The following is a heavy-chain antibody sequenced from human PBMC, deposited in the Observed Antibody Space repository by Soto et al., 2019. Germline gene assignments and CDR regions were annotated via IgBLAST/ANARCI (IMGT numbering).Heavy chain of an antibody. Sequence: QVQLVQSGAEEKTPGASVKVSCKASGYTFTSYAMHWVRQAPGQRLDWMGRINAGNGNTKYSQKLQGRVTITRDTSASTAYMELSSLRSEDTAVYYCARSIVVVTALDYWGQGTLVTVSS. CDR3: ARSIVVVTALDY. V-gene: IGHV1-3*05. CDR2: INAGNGNT. CDR1: GYTFTSYA. J-gene: IGHJ4*02. D-gene: IGHD2-21*02.